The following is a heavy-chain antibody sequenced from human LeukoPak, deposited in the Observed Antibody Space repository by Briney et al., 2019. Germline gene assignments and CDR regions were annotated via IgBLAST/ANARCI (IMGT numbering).Heavy chain of an antibody. CDR3: ARDSYGDFMFDP. V-gene: IGHV4-59*01. Sequence: SETLSLTCTVSGGSISSYYWSWIRQPPGKGLEWIGYIYYSGSTNYNPSLKSRVIISVDTSKNQFSLRLSSVTAADTAVYYCARDSYGDFMFDPWGQGTLVTVSS. CDR2: IYYSGST. J-gene: IGHJ5*02. CDR1: GGSISSYY. D-gene: IGHD4-17*01.